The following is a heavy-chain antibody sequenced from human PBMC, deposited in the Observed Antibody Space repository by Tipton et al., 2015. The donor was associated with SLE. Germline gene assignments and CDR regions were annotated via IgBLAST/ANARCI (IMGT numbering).Heavy chain of an antibody. D-gene: IGHD5-18*01. Sequence: TLSLTCTVSGGSISGYYWSWIRQSPGKGLEWIGRIYTTGSTYSNPSLNSRVTISINTSKNQFSLKLSSVTAADTAVYYCSRSLDTLDIWGQGTMVTVSS. CDR3: SRSLDTLDI. V-gene: IGHV4-4*08. J-gene: IGHJ3*02. CDR2: IYTTGST. CDR1: GGSISGYY.